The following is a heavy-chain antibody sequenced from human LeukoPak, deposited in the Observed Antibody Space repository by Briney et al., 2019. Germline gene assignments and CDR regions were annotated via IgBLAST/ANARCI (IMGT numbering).Heavy chain of an antibody. CDR2: IRYDGSNK. V-gene: IGHV3-30*02. D-gene: IGHD3-22*01. CDR3: AKNDDSSGYYRGYFDY. J-gene: IGHJ4*02. Sequence: PGGSLRLSCAASGFTFSSYGMHWVRQAPGKGLEWVAFIRYDGSNKYYADSVKGRFTISRDNSKNTLYPQMNSLRAEDTAVYYCAKNDDSSGYYRGYFDYWGQGTLVTVSS. CDR1: GFTFSSYG.